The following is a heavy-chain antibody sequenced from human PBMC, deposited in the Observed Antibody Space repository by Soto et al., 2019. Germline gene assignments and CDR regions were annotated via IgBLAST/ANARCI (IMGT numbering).Heavy chain of an antibody. Sequence: SETLSLTCSVSGGSISGGDYHWSWIRQAPGKGLEWIGSINYSGAASYNPSLETRVTTSIDASKNQFSLKLRSVTAADTAVYYCARDRTAGFRGVMGPACYFDFWGQGTMVTVAS. CDR3: ARDRTAGFRGVMGPACYFDF. CDR2: INYSGAA. V-gene: IGHV4-30-4*01. D-gene: IGHD3-16*01. CDR1: GGSISGGDYH. J-gene: IGHJ3*01.